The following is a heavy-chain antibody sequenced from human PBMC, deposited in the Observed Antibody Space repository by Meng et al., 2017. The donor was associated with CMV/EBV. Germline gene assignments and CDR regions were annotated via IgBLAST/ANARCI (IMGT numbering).Heavy chain of an antibody. CDR1: GFTFSSYW. J-gene: IGHJ6*02. V-gene: IGHV3-53*01. D-gene: IGHD1-14*01. CDR2: IYSGGST. Sequence: GESLKISCAASGFTFSSYWMSWVRQAPGKGLEWVSVIYSGGSTYYADSVKGRFTISRDNSKNTLYLQMNSLRAEDTAVYYCARETTIGGMDVWGQGTTVTVSS. CDR3: ARETTIGGMDV.